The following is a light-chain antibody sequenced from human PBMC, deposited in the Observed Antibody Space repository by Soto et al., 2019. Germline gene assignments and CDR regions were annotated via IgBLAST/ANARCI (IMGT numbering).Light chain of an antibody. J-gene: IGLJ2*01. CDR1: STDFVSYNR. V-gene: IGLV2-18*01. CDR2: EAS. CDR3: QSYDGRLSVI. Sequence: QSALTQPPSVSGSPGQSVTISCTGTSTDFVSYNRVSWYQQPPGTAPKLIIYEASNRPSGVPGRFSGSKSGTSASLAISGLQAADEADYYWQSYDGRLSVIFGGGTKLTVL.